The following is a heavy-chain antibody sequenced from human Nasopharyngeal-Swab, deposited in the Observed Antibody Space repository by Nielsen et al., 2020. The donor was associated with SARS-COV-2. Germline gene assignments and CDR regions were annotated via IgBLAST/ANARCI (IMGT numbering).Heavy chain of an antibody. V-gene: IGHV4-31*03. Sequence: SETLSLTCTVSGGAIGTADYYWTWVRQQPGKGLEWIGYVSYSGSTYYHPSLKSRLTISRDTSKNQFSLKMTSVTAADTAVYYCARGSTGYYISEWFDPWGQGTLVTVSS. D-gene: IGHD3-9*01. CDR3: ARGSTGYYISEWFDP. J-gene: IGHJ5*02. CDR1: GGAIGTADYY. CDR2: VSYSGST.